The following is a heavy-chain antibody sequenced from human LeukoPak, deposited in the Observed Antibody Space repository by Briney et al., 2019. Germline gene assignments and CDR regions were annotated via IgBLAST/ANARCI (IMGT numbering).Heavy chain of an antibody. V-gene: IGHV3-21*01. Sequence: GGSLRLSCAASEFSVGSNYMTWVRQAPGKGLEWVSSISTSSSYIYYADSVKGRFTISRDNAKKSLYLEMNSLRVEDTAVYYCARDSLSLTSYDSKFDYWGQGTLVTVSS. J-gene: IGHJ4*02. CDR1: EFSVGSNY. D-gene: IGHD2-2*01. CDR3: ARDSLSLTSYDSKFDY. CDR2: ISTSSSYI.